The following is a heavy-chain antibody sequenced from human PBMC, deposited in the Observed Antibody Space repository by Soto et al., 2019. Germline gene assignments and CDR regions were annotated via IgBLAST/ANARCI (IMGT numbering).Heavy chain of an antibody. D-gene: IGHD3-22*01. CDR1: GFTFSSYG. J-gene: IGHJ3*02. V-gene: IGHV3-33*01. Sequence: QVQLVESGGGVVQPGRSLRLSCAASGFTFSSYGMHWVRQAPGKGLEWVAVIWYDGSNKYYADSVKGRFTISRDNSKNTLYLQMNSLRAEDTAVYYWAREDSSGYLWDAFDIWGQGTMVTVSS. CDR2: IWYDGSNK. CDR3: AREDSSGYLWDAFDI.